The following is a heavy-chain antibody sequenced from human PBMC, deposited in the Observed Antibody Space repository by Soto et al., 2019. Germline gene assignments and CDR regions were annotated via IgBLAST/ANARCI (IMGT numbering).Heavy chain of an antibody. D-gene: IGHD3-16*01. CDR1: GFTFSSYG. CDR2: ISYDGSNK. J-gene: IGHJ4*02. Sequence: GSLRLSCAASGFTFSSYGMHWVRQAPGKGLEWVAVISYDGSNKYYADSVKGRFTISRDNSKNTLYLQMNSLRAEDTAVYYCAKDPWLVWGYYFDYWGQGTLVTVSS. V-gene: IGHV3-30*18. CDR3: AKDPWLVWGYYFDY.